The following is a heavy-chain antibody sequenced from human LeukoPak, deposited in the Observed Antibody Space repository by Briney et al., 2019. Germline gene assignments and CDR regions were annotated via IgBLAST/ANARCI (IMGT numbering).Heavy chain of an antibody. CDR1: GVSINSGDYY. J-gene: IGHJ3*02. CDR3: GRHRTAINKYGPYDAFDI. Sequence: NPSETLSLTCTVSGVSINSGDYYWGWIRQPPGKGLEWIGTIYYSGRTYYNPPLKSRVTISEDTSKNQFSLRLTSVTAADTAIYYCGRHRTAINKYGPYDAFDIWGQGTMVTVSS. D-gene: IGHD3-10*01. V-gene: IGHV4-39*01. CDR2: IYYSGRT.